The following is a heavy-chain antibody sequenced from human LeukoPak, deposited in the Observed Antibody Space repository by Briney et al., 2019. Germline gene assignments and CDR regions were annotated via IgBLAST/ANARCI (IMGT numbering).Heavy chain of an antibody. CDR3: ARDFGSATYYNWYFDL. CDR2: IHKSGNT. J-gene: IGHJ2*01. CDR1: GVSITDYY. D-gene: IGHD3-10*01. Sequence: PSETLSLTCTVSGVSITDYYWSWIRQPPGKALEYIAYIHKSGNTNYNPSLKSRVTISADTSQNQFSLELKSVTAADTAVYYCARDFGSATYYNWYFDLWGRGSLVTVSS. V-gene: IGHV4-59*01.